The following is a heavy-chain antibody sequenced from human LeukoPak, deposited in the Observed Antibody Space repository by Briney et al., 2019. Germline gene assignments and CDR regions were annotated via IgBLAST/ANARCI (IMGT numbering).Heavy chain of an antibody. V-gene: IGHV3-21*01. Sequence: GGSLRLSCAASGFTFTDYWMHWVRQAPGKGLEWVSSISSSSSYIYYADSVKGRFTISRDNAKNSLYLQMNSLRAEDTAVYYCARDWTYYYDSSGYPRDAFDIWGQGTMVTVSS. CDR3: ARDWTYYYDSSGYPRDAFDI. J-gene: IGHJ3*02. D-gene: IGHD3-22*01. CDR1: GFTFTDYW. CDR2: ISSSSSYI.